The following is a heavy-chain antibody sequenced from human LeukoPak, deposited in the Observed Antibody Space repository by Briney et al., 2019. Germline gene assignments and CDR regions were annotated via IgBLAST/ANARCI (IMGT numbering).Heavy chain of an antibody. J-gene: IGHJ5*02. Sequence: GGSLRLSCAASGLTFDDYAMHWVRQAPGKGLEWVSGISWNSGSIGYADSVKGRFTISRDNAKNSLHLQMNSLRAEDTAVYYCARDERGYSYGYNWFDPWGQGTLVTVSS. D-gene: IGHD5-18*01. CDR1: GLTFDDYA. V-gene: IGHV3-9*01. CDR2: ISWNSGSI. CDR3: ARDERGYSYGYNWFDP.